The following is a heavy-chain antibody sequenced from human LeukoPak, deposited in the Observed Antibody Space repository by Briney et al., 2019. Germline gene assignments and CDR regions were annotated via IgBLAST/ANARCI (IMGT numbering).Heavy chain of an antibody. V-gene: IGHV4-4*02. CDR3: ARGWVAAAGTGDY. CDR2: IYHSGST. D-gene: IGHD6-13*01. CDR1: GVSVSSSNW. J-gene: IGHJ4*02. Sequence: LETLSLTCAVSGVSVSSSNWWSWVRQPPGKGLEWIGEIYHSGSTNYNPSLKSRVTISVDKSKNQFSLKLSSVTAADTAVYYCARGWVAAAGTGDYWGQGTLVTVSS.